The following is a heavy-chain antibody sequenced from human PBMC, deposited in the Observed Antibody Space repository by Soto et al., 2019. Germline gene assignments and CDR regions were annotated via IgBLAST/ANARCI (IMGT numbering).Heavy chain of an antibody. V-gene: IGHV1-69*13. CDR2: IIPIFGTA. D-gene: IGHD3-9*01. J-gene: IGHJ5*02. CDR1: GGTFSSYA. Sequence: SVKVSCKASGGTFSSYAISWVRQAPGQGLEWLVGIIPIFGTANYAQKFQGRVTITADESTSTAYMELSSLRSEDTAVYYCARAFRADDILTGYYNAWFDPWGQGTLVTVSS. CDR3: ARAFRADDILTGYYNAWFDP.